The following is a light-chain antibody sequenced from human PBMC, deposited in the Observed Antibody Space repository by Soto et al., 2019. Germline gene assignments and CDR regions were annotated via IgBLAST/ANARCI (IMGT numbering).Light chain of an antibody. CDR1: QDINNY. J-gene: IGKJ4*01. CDR3: QQYENLPLT. CDR2: DAS. Sequence: DLQMTQSPSSLSASVGDRVTITCQASQDINNYLNWYQQKPGKAPKLLIYDASNLETGVPSRFSGSGSGTDFTFTISSLQPEDIATYYCQQYENLPLTFGGGTKVEIK. V-gene: IGKV1-33*01.